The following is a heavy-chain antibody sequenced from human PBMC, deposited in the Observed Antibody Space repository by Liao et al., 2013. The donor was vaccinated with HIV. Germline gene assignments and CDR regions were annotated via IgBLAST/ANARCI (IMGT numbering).Heavy chain of an antibody. J-gene: IGHJ3*02. D-gene: IGHD2-2*01. CDR3: ARTRGSRYCSSTSCYLVDAFDI. CDR1: GGSFSGYY. V-gene: IGHV4-34*01. Sequence: QVHLVQERNTGLLKPSETLSLTCAVYGGSFSGYYWNWIRQPPGKGLEWIGEINHSGSTNYNPSLKSRVTISVDTSKNQFSLKLSSVTAADTALYYCARTRGSRYCSSTSCYLVDAFDIWGQGTMVTVSS. CDR2: INHSGST.